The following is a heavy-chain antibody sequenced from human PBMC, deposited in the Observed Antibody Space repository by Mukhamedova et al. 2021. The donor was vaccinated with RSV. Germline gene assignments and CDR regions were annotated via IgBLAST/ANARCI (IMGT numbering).Heavy chain of an antibody. CDR2: ISYDGSNK. CDR1: TFSSYA. J-gene: IGHJ4*01. D-gene: IGHD5-24*01. Sequence: TFSSYAMHWVRQAPGKGLEWVAVISYDGSNKYYADSVKSRFTISRDNSKNTLYLQMNSLRAEDTAVYYCARDGYNYAGPFDYWG. V-gene: IGHV3-30*01. CDR3: ARDGYNYAGPFDY.